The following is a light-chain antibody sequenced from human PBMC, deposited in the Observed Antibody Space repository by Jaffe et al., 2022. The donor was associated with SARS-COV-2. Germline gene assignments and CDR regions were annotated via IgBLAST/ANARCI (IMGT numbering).Light chain of an antibody. CDR1: QSVSNNY. CDR3: QRYGTSPIT. CDR2: DAS. V-gene: IGKV3-20*01. Sequence: VLTQSPGTLSLSPGERATLSCRASQSVSNNYLAWYQQKPGQAPRLLISDASSRATGTPDRFSGSGSGTDFSLTITRLEPEDFAVYYCQRYGTSPITFGQGTRLEIK. J-gene: IGKJ5*01.